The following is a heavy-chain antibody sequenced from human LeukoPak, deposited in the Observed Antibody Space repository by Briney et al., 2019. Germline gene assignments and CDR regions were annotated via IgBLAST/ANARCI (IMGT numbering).Heavy chain of an antibody. Sequence: GGSLRLSCVTSGFTFSGYWMHWVRQGPEKGLELVSRIDNDGHGIIYADSVKGRFTTSRDNVKNTLYLQMNSLRVEDTAVYYCAAGGGWDPSFGVVTHIDAWGKGATVVVS. D-gene: IGHD3-3*01. CDR2: IDNDGHGI. CDR1: GFTFSGYW. CDR3: AAGGGWDPSFGVVTHIDA. J-gene: IGHJ6*03. V-gene: IGHV3-74*01.